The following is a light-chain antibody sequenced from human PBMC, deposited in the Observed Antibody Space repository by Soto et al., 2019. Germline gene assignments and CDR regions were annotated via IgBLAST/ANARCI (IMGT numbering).Light chain of an antibody. V-gene: IGKV1-5*01. CDR2: DAS. CDR1: QSISSW. CDR3: QQYDSYSWT. Sequence: DIQMTQSPSTLSASVGDRVTITCRASQSISSWLAWYQQKPGKAPKLLIYDASSLESGVPSRFSGSGSGTEFPPTISSLQTDDFASYYCQQYDSYSWTLGQGTKVEIK. J-gene: IGKJ1*01.